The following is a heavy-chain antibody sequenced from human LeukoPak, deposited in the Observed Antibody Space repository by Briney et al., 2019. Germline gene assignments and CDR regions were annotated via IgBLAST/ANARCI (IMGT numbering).Heavy chain of an antibody. CDR2: IYHSGST. CDR3: ARGRAPEYYFDY. Sequence: SQTLSLTCAVSGGSISSGGYSWSWLRQPPGQGLEWIGYIYHSGSTYYNPSLKSRVTISVDRSKNQFSLKLSSVTAADTAVYYCARGRAPEYYFDYWGQGTLVTVSS. CDR1: GGSISSGGYS. V-gene: IGHV4-30-2*01. D-gene: IGHD3-10*01. J-gene: IGHJ4*02.